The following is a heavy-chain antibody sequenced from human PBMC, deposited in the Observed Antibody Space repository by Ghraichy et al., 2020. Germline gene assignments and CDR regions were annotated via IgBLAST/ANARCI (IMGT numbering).Heavy chain of an antibody. CDR1: GGSISSSNW. CDR3: AREDFGYGGKIGGMDV. V-gene: IGHV4-4*02. Sequence: SETLSLTCAVSGGSISSSNWWSWVRQPPGKGLEWIGEIYHSGSTNYNPSLKSRVTISVDKSKNQFSLKLSSVTAADTAVYYCAREDFGYGGKIGGMDVWGQGTTVTVSS. CDR2: IYHSGST. J-gene: IGHJ6*02. D-gene: IGHD4-23*01.